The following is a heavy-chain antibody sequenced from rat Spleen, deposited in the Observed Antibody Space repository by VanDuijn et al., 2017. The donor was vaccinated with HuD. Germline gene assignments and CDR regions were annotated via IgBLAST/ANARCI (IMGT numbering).Heavy chain of an antibody. Sequence: QVQLQQSGAELAKPGSSVKISCKASGYTFTSYYISWIKQTTGQGLEYIGYINTGSGGTNYNGNFKGKATLTVDKSSSTAFMQLSSLTLDDSAVYYCARRRFSSYVYVDDYWGQGVMVTVSS. CDR1: GYTFTSYY. D-gene: IGHD1-2*01. CDR2: INTGSGGT. J-gene: IGHJ2*01. V-gene: IGHV1-43*01. CDR3: ARRRFSSYVYVDDY.